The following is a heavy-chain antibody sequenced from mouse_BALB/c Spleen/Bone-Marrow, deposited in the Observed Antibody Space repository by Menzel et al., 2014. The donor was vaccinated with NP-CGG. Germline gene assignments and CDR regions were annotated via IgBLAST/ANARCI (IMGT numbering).Heavy chain of an antibody. V-gene: IGHV1-69*02. CDR1: GYTFASYW. CDR3: ARALGDGYYYAMDY. CDR2: IDPSDSET. J-gene: IGHJ4*01. Sequence: QVQLQQSGAELVKPGPPVKLSCKASGYTFASYWMTWVKQRPGRGLEWIGRIDPSDSETHYNQEFKGKATLTVDKSSSTAYIQLSSLTSEDSAVYYCARALGDGYYYAMDYWGQGTSVTVSS. D-gene: IGHD2-3*01.